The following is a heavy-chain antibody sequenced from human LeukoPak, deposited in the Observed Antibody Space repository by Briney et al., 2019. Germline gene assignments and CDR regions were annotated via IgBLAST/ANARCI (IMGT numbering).Heavy chain of an antibody. CDR2: ISYDGSNK. CDR1: GFTFSSYG. D-gene: IGHD6-13*01. V-gene: IGHV3-30*18. J-gene: IGHJ4*02. Sequence: PGGSLRLPCAASGFTFSSYGMHWVRQAPGKGLEWVAVISYDGSNKYYADSVKGRFTISRDNSKNTLYLQMNSLRAEDTAVYYCAKSSGAAAGTRGSPVSYWGQGTLVTVSS. CDR3: AKSSGAAAGTRGSPVSY.